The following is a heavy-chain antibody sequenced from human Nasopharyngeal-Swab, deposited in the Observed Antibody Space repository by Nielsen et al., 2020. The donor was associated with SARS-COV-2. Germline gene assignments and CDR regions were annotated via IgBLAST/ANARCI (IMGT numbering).Heavy chain of an antibody. D-gene: IGHD3-10*01. CDR3: ARGVTMVRGVIRKAGDYFDY. CDR1: GGSFSGYY. CDR2: INHSGST. Sequence: SETPSLTWAVYGGSFSGYYWSWIRQPPGKGLEWIGEINHSGSTNYNPSLKSRVTISVATSKNQFSLKLSSVTAADTAVYYCARGVTMVRGVIRKAGDYFDYWGQGTLVTVSS. J-gene: IGHJ4*02. V-gene: IGHV4-34*01.